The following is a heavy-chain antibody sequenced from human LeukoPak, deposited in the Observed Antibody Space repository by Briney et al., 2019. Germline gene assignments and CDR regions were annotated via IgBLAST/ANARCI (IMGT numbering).Heavy chain of an antibody. CDR1: GFTFSDYY. V-gene: IGHV3-11*04. CDR3: ATSRSFDH. J-gene: IGHJ4*02. Sequence: GSLRLSCAASGFTFSDYYINWIRQAPGKGLEWVSYISSTGNTIYYADSVKGRFTISRDNAKNPLYLQMNSLRAEDTAVYYCATSRSFDHWGQGTLVTVSS. CDR2: ISSTGNTI.